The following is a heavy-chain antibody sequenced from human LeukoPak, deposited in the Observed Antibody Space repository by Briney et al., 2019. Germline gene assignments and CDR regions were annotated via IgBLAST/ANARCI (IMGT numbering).Heavy chain of an antibody. D-gene: IGHD1/OR15-1a*01. V-gene: IGHV4-34*01. J-gene: IGHJ4*02. CDR2: INHRGSI. Sequence: SETLSLTCAVYGGSFSGYYWSWIRQPPGKGLEWIGEINHRGSIIYNPSLKSRVTISVDTSKNQFSLKLSSVTAADTAVYYCARGSEQEGDYFDYWGQGTLVTVSS. CDR1: GGSFSGYY. CDR3: ARGSEQEGDYFDY.